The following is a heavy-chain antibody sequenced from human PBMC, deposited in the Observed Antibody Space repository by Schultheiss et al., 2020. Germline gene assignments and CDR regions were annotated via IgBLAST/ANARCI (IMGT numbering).Heavy chain of an antibody. D-gene: IGHD5-12*01. CDR3: ASRPSDHDVGVLDY. CDR1: GGSFSGYY. V-gene: IGHV4-34*01. Sequence: SQTLSLTCAVYGGSFSGYYWSWIRQPPGKGLEWIGEINHSGSTNYNPSLKSRVTISVDTSKNQFSLKLSSVTAADTAVYYCASRPSDHDVGVLDYWGQGTLVTVSS. J-gene: IGHJ4*02. CDR2: INHSGST.